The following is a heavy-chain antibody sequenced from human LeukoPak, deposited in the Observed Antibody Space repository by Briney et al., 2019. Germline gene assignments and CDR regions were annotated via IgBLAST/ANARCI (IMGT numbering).Heavy chain of an antibody. CDR2: IYYSGST. Sequence: PSETLSLTCTVSGGSISSGDYYWSWIRQPPGKGLEWIGYIYYSGSTYYNPSLKSRVTISVDTSKNQFSLKLSSVTAADTAVYYCARAPVDTANGYFDYWGQGTLVTVSS. CDR3: ARAPVDTANGYFDY. CDR1: GGSISSGDYY. V-gene: IGHV4-30-4*01. D-gene: IGHD5-18*01. J-gene: IGHJ4*02.